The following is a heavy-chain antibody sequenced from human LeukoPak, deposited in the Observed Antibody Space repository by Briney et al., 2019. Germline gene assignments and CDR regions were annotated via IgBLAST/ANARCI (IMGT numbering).Heavy chain of an antibody. CDR1: GYTLTELS. CDR3: ATKMVGATAFDP. CDR2: FHPVMGET. J-gene: IGHJ5*02. Sequence: ASVYVSCMVSGYTLTELSMHWVRQAPGKGHGWMGGFHPVMGETIYGQKLQGRVTITDDTSTDPDYMELSRMRSEDTAVYYCATKMVGATAFDPWGQGTLVTVSS. D-gene: IGHD1-26*01. V-gene: IGHV1-24*01.